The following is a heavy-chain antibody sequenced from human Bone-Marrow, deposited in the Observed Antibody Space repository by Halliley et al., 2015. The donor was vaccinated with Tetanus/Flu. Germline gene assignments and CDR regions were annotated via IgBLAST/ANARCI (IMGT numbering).Heavy chain of an antibody. J-gene: IGHJ6*02. Sequence: YYNGATNYTPPLKSRVTMSIDAPKNQFSLRLRSVTAADSAVYYCARGGYDMGNPPLGMDVWDQGTTVTVSS. CDR3: ARGGYDMGNPPLGMDV. CDR2: YYNGAT. D-gene: IGHD3-9*01. V-gene: IGHV4-59*09.